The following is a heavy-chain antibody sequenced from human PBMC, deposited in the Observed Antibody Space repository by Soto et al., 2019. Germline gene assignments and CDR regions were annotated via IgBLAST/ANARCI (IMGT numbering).Heavy chain of an antibody. CDR1: GDTFTDYY. J-gene: IGHJ4*02. CDR2: VNPSGGHT. V-gene: IGHV1-46*01. Sequence: QVQLVQSGSEVKKPGASVKVSCKASGDTFTDYYIHWVRQAPGQGLEWMGTVNPSGGHTTYAQHFLGRMTMTRDTSTSTLYMELTSLTSEDTAVYYCARGGHVVVVTAALDYWGQGTLVTVSS. D-gene: IGHD2-21*02. CDR3: ARGGHVVVVTAALDY.